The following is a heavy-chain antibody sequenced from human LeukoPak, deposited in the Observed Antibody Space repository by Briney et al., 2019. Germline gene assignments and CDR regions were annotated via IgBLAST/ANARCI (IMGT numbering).Heavy chain of an antibody. Sequence: GESLKISCKGSGYSFTSHWIAWVRQMPGKGLEWMGIIYPGDSETRYSPSFQGQVTFSADKSISTAYLQWSSLKASDTAMYYCARHRTSTIFGTGYAFDIWGQGTMVTVSS. CDR1: GYSFTSHW. CDR3: ARHRTSTIFGTGYAFDI. J-gene: IGHJ3*02. D-gene: IGHD3-3*01. V-gene: IGHV5-51*01. CDR2: IYPGDSET.